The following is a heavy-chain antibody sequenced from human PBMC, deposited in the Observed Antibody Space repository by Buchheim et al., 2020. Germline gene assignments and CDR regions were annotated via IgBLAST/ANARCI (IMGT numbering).Heavy chain of an antibody. J-gene: IGHJ4*02. CDR1: GFTFSSYS. CDR3: ARASPPYSSGWYFMAG. Sequence: EVQLVESGGGLVKPGGSLRLSCAASGFTFSSYSMNWVRQAPGKGLEWVSSISSSRSYIYYADSVKGRFTISRDNAKNSLYLQMNSLRAEDTAVYYCARASPPYSSGWYFMAGWGQGTL. CDR2: ISSSRSYI. D-gene: IGHD6-19*01. V-gene: IGHV3-21*01.